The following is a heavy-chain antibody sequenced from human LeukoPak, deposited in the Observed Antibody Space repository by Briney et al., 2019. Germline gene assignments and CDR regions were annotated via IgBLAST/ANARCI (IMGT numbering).Heavy chain of an antibody. J-gene: IGHJ3*02. CDR1: GGSISSYY. Sequence: SETLSLTCTVSGGSISSYYWSWIRQPPGKGLEWIGYIYYSGGTNYNPSLKSRVTISVDTSKNQFSLKLSSVTAADTAVYYCARLGAAFDIWGQGTMVTVSS. CDR3: ARLGAAFDI. V-gene: IGHV4-59*08. CDR2: IYYSGGT. D-gene: IGHD3-16*01.